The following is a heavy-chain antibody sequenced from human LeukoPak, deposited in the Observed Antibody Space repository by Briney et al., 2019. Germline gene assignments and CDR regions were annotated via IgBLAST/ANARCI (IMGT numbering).Heavy chain of an antibody. Sequence: GGSLRLSCAASGFTFSSYAISWVRQAPGQGLEWMVGIIPIFGTANYAQKFQGRVTITADESTSAAYMELSSLRSEDTAVYYCARGGVGIVGAPDAFDIWGQGTMVTVSS. J-gene: IGHJ3*02. CDR2: IIPIFGTA. V-gene: IGHV1-69*01. CDR1: GFTFSSYA. CDR3: ARGGVGIVGAPDAFDI. D-gene: IGHD1-26*01.